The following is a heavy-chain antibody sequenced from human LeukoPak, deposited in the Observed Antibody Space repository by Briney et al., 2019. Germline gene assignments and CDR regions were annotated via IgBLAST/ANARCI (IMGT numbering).Heavy chain of an antibody. V-gene: IGHV1-46*01. J-gene: IGHJ6*02. CDR3: ARGPRQGYYYYYGMDV. Sequence: ASVKVSCKASGYTFTSYYMHWVRQAPGQGLEWMGIINPSDGSTSYAQKFQGRVTMTRDTSTSTVYMELSSLRSEDTAVYYCARGPRQGYYYYYGMDVWGQGTTVTVSS. CDR2: INPSDGST. CDR1: GYTFTSYY.